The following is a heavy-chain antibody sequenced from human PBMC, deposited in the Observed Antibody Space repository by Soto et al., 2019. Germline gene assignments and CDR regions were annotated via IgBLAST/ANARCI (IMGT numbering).Heavy chain of an antibody. V-gene: IGHV3-53*01. CDR3: ARGLKVRHDAFDL. D-gene: IGHD3-22*01. J-gene: IGHJ3*01. CDR2: IYSDGST. CDR1: GFTVSNNY. Sequence: GSLRLSCAPSGFTVSNNYMNWVRQAPGKGLEWVSIIYSDGSTYYADYVKGRFTISRDNSKNTLYLQMDSLRAEDTAVYFCARGLKVRHDAFDLWGPGTMVTVSS.